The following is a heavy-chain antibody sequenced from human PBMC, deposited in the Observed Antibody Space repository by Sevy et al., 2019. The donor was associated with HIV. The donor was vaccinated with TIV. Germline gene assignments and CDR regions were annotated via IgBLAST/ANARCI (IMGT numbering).Heavy chain of an antibody. CDR3: AKPRGSFYFDY. CDR2: ISGSGGTT. Sequence: RGFLRLSCAASGFTFSNYAMNWVRQAPGKGLEWVSSISGSGGTTYYTDSVEGRFTISRVNSKNTLYLQMNSLRAEDTAVDYCAKPRGSFYFDYWGQGTLVTVSS. CDR1: GFTFSNYA. V-gene: IGHV3-23*01. J-gene: IGHJ4*02. D-gene: IGHD3-16*01.